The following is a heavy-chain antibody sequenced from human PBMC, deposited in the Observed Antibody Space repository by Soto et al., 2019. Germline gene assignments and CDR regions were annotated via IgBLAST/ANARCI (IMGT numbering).Heavy chain of an antibody. J-gene: IGHJ4*02. D-gene: IGHD5-12*01. CDR2: ISYDGSNK. CDR1: GFTFSSYA. V-gene: IGHV3-30-3*01. CDR3: ARAEMATTPFDY. Sequence: VQLLESGGDLVQPGRSLRLSCAASGFTFSSYAMHWVRQAPGKGLEWVAVISYDGSNKYYADSVKGRFTISRDNSKNTLYLQMNSLRAEDTAVYYCARAEMATTPFDYWGQGTLVTVSS.